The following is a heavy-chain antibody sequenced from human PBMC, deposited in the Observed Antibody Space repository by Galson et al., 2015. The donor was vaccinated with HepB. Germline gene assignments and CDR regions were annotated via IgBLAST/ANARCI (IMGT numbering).Heavy chain of an antibody. CDR2: IVVGSGNT. J-gene: IGHJ6*03. CDR1: GFTFTSSA. CDR3: AADGRGHYYYYYMDV. D-gene: IGHD2-15*01. Sequence: SVKVSCKASGFTFTSSAVQWVRQARGQRLEWIGWIVVGSGNTNYAQKFQERVTITRDMSTSTAYMELSSLRSEDTAVYYCAADGRGHYYYYYMDVWGKGTTVTVSS. V-gene: IGHV1-58*01.